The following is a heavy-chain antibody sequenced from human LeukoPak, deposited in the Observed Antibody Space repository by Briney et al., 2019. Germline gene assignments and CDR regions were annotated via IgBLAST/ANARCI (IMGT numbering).Heavy chain of an antibody. CDR2: ISVNGDST. D-gene: IGHD2-8*01. V-gene: IGHV3-64*01. Sequence: GGSLRLSCAASGFTFSTCAMHWVRQAPGKGLEYVSAISVNGDSTYYANSVKGRFSISRANSKNTLYLQMGSLRPEDMAVYLCAREVHAGHWLDPWGQGTLVTVSS. CDR1: GFTFSTCA. J-gene: IGHJ5*02. CDR3: AREVHAGHWLDP.